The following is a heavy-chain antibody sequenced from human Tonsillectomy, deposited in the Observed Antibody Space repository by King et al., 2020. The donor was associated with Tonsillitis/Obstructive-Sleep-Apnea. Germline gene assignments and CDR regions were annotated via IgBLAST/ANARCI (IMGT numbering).Heavy chain of an antibody. V-gene: IGHV4-34*01. CDR3: ARVLLWFGERRDAFDI. D-gene: IGHD3-10*01. CDR2: INHSGST. Sequence: VQLQQGGAGRLKPSETLSLTCAVYGGSFSGYYWSWIRQPPGKGLEWIGEINHSGSTNDNPSLKSRVTISVDTSKNQFCLKLSFVTAADTAVYYCARVLLWFGERRDAFDIWGQGTMVTVSS. CDR1: GGSFSGYY. J-gene: IGHJ3*02.